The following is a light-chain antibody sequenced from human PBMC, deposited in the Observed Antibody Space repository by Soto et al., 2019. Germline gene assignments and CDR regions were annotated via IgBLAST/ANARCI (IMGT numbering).Light chain of an antibody. V-gene: IGLV2-14*01. CDR2: EVS. CDR3: NPHKRGTFRV. CDR1: SSDVGRYNH. J-gene: IGLJ1*01. Sequence: QSVLTQPASVSGSPGQSITISCTGTSSDVGRYNHVSWYQHHPGKAPKLLISEVSKRPSGVSNRFSGSKSDYTASLTISGLRSEEGADYYSNPHKRGTFRVFGTGPKLPVL.